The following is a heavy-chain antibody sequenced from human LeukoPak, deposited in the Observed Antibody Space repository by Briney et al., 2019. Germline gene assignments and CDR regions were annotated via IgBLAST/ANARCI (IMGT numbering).Heavy chain of an antibody. CDR3: SRENGAFSPFGY. CDR1: GGSISNTNW. D-gene: IGHD2-8*01. J-gene: IGHJ4*02. Sequence: SETLSLTCGVSGGSISNTNWWSWVRQPPRQGLEWIGEISLSGLTNYNPSLKRRVTVSLDKSKNHLSLNLTSVTAADTAVYYCSRENGAFSPFGYWGQGTLVTVPS. CDR2: ISLSGLT. V-gene: IGHV4-4*02.